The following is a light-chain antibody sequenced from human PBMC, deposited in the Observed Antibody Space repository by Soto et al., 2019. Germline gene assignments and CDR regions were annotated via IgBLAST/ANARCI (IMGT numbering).Light chain of an antibody. V-gene: IGLV1-40*01. Sequence: QSVLTQPPSVSGAPGQRVTISCTGSSSNIGAGYDVHWYQQLPGTAPKLLIYGNSNRPSGVPDRFSGSKSGTSASLAITGLEGEDEADYCWRCYGSSLSYVFGAGTK. CDR3: RCYGSSLSYV. CDR2: GNS. J-gene: IGLJ1*01. CDR1: SSNIGAGYD.